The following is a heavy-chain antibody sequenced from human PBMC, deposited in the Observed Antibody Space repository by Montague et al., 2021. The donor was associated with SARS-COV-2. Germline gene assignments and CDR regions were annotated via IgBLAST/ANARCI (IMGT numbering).Heavy chain of an antibody. D-gene: IGHD3-22*01. CDR2: IYYSGST. Sequence: TLSLTCTVSGGSISSGGYYWSWIRQHPGKGLEWIGYIYYSGSTYYNPSLKSRVTISVGTSKNQFSLKLSSVTAADTAVYYCARARITMIVVVNAFDIWGQGTMVTASS. J-gene: IGHJ3*02. CDR3: ARARITMIVVVNAFDI. V-gene: IGHV4-31*03. CDR1: GGSISSGGYY.